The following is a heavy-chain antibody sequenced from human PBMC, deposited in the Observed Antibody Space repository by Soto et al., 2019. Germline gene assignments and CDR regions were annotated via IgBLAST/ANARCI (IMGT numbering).Heavy chain of an antibody. D-gene: IGHD3-10*01. CDR2: ISGSGGST. J-gene: IGHJ4*02. V-gene: IGHV3-23*01. Sequence: GGSLRLSCAASGFTFSSYAMSWVRQAPGKGLEWVSAISGSGGSTYYADSVKGRFTISRDNSKNTLYLQMNSLRAEDTAVYYCAKDYYGSGSYAHPFDYWGQGTLVTVSS. CDR3: AKDYYGSGSYAHPFDY. CDR1: GFTFSSYA.